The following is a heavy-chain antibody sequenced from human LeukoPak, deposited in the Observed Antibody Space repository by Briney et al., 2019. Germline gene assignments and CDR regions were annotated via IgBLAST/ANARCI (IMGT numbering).Heavy chain of an antibody. Sequence: ASVKVSCKASGYTVTGYYMHWVRQAPGQGLEWMGWINPNSGGTNYAQKFQGRVTMTRDTSISTAYMELSRLRSDDTAVYYCARINPRIADFDYRGQGTLVTVSS. V-gene: IGHV1-2*02. D-gene: IGHD6-13*01. CDR3: ARINPRIADFDY. J-gene: IGHJ4*02. CDR2: INPNSGGT. CDR1: GYTVTGYY.